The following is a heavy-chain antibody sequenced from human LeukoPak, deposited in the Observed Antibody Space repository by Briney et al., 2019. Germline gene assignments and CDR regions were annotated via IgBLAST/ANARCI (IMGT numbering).Heavy chain of an antibody. CDR1: GYTFTSYG. D-gene: IGHD3-3*01. Sequence: GASVKVSCKASGYTFTSYGISWVRQATGQGLEWMGWMNPNSGNTGYAQKFQGRVTMTRNTSISTAYMELSSLRSEDTAVYYCARSYYDFWSGYYSYYYYGMDVWGQGTTVTVSS. J-gene: IGHJ6*02. CDR2: MNPNSGNT. CDR3: ARSYYDFWSGYYSYYYYGMDV. V-gene: IGHV1-8*02.